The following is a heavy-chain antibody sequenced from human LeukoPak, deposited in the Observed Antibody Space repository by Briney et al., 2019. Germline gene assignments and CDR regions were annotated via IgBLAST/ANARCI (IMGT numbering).Heavy chain of an antibody. J-gene: IGHJ4*02. D-gene: IGHD5-18*01. Sequence: GGSLTLSCQASGFTFGSHAMYWVRQAPGKGLEWVAGIFGSGGSPHYADSVKGRFTISRNNSRNTVYLQINSLRAEDTAVYYGGKTTVGYSSGQKPAWPVDYWGQGTLVTVSS. V-gene: IGHV3-23*01. CDR3: GKTTVGYSSGQKPAWPVDY. CDR2: IFGSGGSP. CDR1: GFTFGSHA.